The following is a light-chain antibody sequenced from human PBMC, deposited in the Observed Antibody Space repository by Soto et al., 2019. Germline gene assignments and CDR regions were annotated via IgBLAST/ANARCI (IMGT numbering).Light chain of an antibody. V-gene: IGLV1-44*01. J-gene: IGLJ2*01. CDR1: NSNIGRNT. CDR3: AAWDESPNVPV. Sequence: QPVLTQPPSASGTPGQRVTTSCSGSNSNIGRNTVNWYQQLPGAAPNLLIYSNNERPSGVPDRFSGSKSGTSASLAISGLQSEDEADYYCAAWDESPNVPVFGGGTKLTVL. CDR2: SNN.